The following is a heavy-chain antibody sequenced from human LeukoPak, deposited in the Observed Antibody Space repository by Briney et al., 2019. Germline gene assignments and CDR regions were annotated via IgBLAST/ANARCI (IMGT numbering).Heavy chain of an antibody. CDR2: ISGSGGST. CDR3: AKEVGYCSGGSCLPYYFDY. CDR1: GFTFITYA. Sequence: GESLRLSCAASGFTFITYAMAWVRQAPGKGLEWVSAISGSGGSTYYADSVKGRFTISRDNSKNTLYLQMNSLRAEDTAVYYCAKEVGYCSGGSCLPYYFDYWGQGTLVTVSS. D-gene: IGHD2-15*01. V-gene: IGHV3-23*01. J-gene: IGHJ4*02.